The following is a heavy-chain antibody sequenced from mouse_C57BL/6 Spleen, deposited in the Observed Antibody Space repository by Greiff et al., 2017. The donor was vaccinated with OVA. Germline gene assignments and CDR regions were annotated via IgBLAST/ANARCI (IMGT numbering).Heavy chain of an antibody. J-gene: IGHJ4*01. CDR3: AREGKSAAMDY. V-gene: IGHV1-55*01. Sequence: QVQLQQPGAELVKPGASVKMSCKASGYTFTSYWITWVKQRPGQGLEWIGDIYPGSGSTNYNEKFKSKATLTVDTSSSTAYMQLSSLTSEDAAVYYCAREGKSAAMDYWGQGTSVTVSS. CDR1: GYTFTSYW. CDR2: IYPGSGST.